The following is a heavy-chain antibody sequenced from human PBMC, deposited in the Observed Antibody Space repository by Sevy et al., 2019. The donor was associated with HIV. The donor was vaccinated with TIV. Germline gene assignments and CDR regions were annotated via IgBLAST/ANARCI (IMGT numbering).Heavy chain of an antibody. J-gene: IGHJ6*02. CDR2: INSGSTII. CDR1: GFTFSSYN. CDR3: ARDGGYSDYGMDL. V-gene: IGHV3-48*01. Sequence: GGSLRLSCVASGFTFSSYNFNWVRQAPGKGLELISFINSGSTIISHADSVKGRFTIPRDSAKKSVYLQMNSLRVEDTAVYYCARDGGYSDYGMDLWGQGTTVTVSS. D-gene: IGHD2-15*01.